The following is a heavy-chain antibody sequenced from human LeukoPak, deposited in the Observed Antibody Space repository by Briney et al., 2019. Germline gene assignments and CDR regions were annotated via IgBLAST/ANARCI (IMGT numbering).Heavy chain of an antibody. CDR3: ARRYYYDSSGYDDC. CDR2: ISGYSGNT. D-gene: IGHD3-22*01. Sequence: GGSVKVSCKTSGYTFTSYGISWVRQAPGQGLEWMGWISGYSGNTNYAQKFQGRVTMTTDTSTSTAYMELRSLRSDDTAVYYCARRYYYDSSGYDDCWGQGTLVTVSS. J-gene: IGHJ4*02. CDR1: GYTFTSYG. V-gene: IGHV1-18*01.